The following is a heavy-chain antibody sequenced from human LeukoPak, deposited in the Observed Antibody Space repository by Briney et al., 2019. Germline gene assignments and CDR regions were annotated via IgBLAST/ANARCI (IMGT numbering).Heavy chain of an antibody. CDR2: INHSGST. J-gene: IGHJ4*02. CDR3: ARGGRQWLAPFDY. V-gene: IGHV4-34*01. D-gene: IGHD6-19*01. CDR1: GGSFSGYY. Sequence: SKTLSLTCAVYGGSFSGYYWSWIRQPPGKGLEWIGEINHSGSTNYNPSLKSRVTISVDTSKNQFSLKLSSVTAADTAVYYCARGGRQWLAPFDYWGQRTLVTVSS.